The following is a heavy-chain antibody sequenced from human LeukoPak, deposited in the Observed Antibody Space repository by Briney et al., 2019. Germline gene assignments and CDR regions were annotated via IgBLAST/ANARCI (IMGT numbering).Heavy chain of an antibody. J-gene: IGHJ4*02. CDR2: IYYTGSP. CDR3: AKWKLTAAGISDAV. V-gene: IGHV4-59*01. CDR1: GDSFSTFY. Sequence: PSETLSLTCSMSGDSFSTFYYTWIRQPPGKGLEWVGYIYYTGSPNYNPSPRSRVTIWADTSKNQFSLNLMSATAADAAMYYCAKWKLTAAGISDAVWGQGVPVTVSS. D-gene: IGHD6-13*01.